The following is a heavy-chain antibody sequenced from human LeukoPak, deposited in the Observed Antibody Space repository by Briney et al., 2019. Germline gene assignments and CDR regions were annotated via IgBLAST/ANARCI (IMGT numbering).Heavy chain of an antibody. CDR2: IYYSGST. J-gene: IGHJ4*02. CDR1: GGSISSYY. CDR3: ARDLYCSSTSCYAAGYFDY. D-gene: IGHD2-2*01. Sequence: TSETLSLTCTVSGGSISSYYWSWIRQPPGKGLEWIGYIYYSGSTNYNPSLKSRVTISVDTSKNQFSLKLSSVTAADTAVYYCARDLYCSSTSCYAAGYFDYWGQGTLVTVSS. V-gene: IGHV4-59*01.